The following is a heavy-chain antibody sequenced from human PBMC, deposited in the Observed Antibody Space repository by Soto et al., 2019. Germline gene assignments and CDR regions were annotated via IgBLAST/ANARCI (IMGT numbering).Heavy chain of an antibody. V-gene: IGHV4-59*01. J-gene: IGHJ4*02. CDR2: TVSSGST. D-gene: IGHD6-25*01. Sequence: SETLSLTCTVSGGSIGSYFWTWIRQPPGKVLEWLGYTVSSGSTSYNPSLKGGVPISINPSKAQSTRQLTSVTAAYTAVYYCSRGAAATGIIDSWGQGTLVTVSS. CDR3: SRGAAATGIIDS. CDR1: GGSIGSYF.